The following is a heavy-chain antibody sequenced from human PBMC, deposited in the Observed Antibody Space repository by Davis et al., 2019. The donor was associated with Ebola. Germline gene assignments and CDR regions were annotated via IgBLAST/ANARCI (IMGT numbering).Heavy chain of an antibody. D-gene: IGHD4-11*01. Sequence: GESLKISCAASGFTFSSYWMHWVRQAPGKGLVWVSRINSDGSSTSYADSVKGRFTISRDNSKNTLYLQMNSLRAEDTAVYYCARDAVTTTLGYGMDVWGQGTTVTVSS. CDR3: ARDAVTTTLGYGMDV. CDR2: INSDGSST. CDR1: GFTFSSYW. J-gene: IGHJ6*02. V-gene: IGHV3-74*01.